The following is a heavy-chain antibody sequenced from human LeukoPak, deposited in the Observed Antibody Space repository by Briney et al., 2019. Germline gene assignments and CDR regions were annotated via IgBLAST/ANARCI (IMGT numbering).Heavy chain of an antibody. CDR3: ARLFGGVTTFDN. D-gene: IGHD4-17*01. V-gene: IGHV3-7*01. Sequence: GGSLRPSCVGSGFTFSAYWMSWVRQGPGKGLDWVASINPDGGATRYVDSVRGRFTISRDNAQNSLYLQMNSLGAEDTAVYYCARLFGGVTTFDNWGQGSLVTVSS. CDR2: INPDGGAT. CDR1: GFTFSAYW. J-gene: IGHJ4*02.